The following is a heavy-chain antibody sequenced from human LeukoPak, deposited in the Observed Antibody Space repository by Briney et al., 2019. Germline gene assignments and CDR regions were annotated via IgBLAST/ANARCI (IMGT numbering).Heavy chain of an antibody. D-gene: IGHD1-26*01. V-gene: IGHV3-74*03. Sequence: GGSLRLSCAASGFTLSRHWMSWVRQAPGKGLVWISRINGDGRIIEHAESVKGRFTISRNNADNTLHLQMNSLRAEDTAVYHCVREVGAPGSFQHWGQGAPVTVSS. CDR2: INGDGRII. CDR1: GFTLSRHW. CDR3: VREVGAPGSFQH. J-gene: IGHJ1*01.